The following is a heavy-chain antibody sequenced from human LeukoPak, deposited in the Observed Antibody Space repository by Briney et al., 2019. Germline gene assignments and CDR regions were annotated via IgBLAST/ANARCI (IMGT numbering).Heavy chain of an antibody. CDR2: IGGSGDSI. J-gene: IGHJ4*02. Sequence: GRSLRLSCAASGFAFSTYVMNWVRQAPGKGLEWVSIIGGSGDSIYYEDSVKGRFTISRDNSKNTLFLQMDSLRVEDTAVYYCAKTGYAGTWYYFDYWGQGTLVTVSS. CDR3: AKTGYAGTWYYFDY. V-gene: IGHV3-23*01. D-gene: IGHD5-12*01. CDR1: GFAFSTYV.